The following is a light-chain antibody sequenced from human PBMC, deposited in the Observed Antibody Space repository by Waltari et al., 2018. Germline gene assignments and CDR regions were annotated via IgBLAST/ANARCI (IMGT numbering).Light chain of an antibody. V-gene: IGLV2-11*01. CDR1: TSDVGGYHY. CDR3: CSYAGSYTYV. Sequence: QSALTQPRSVSGSPGQSVTISCTGTTSDVGGYHYVSWFQQHPGKAPKPIIYDVSERPSGFPDRFSGSKSDNTASLTISGLQAEDEADYYCCSYAGSYTYVFGSGTKVTVL. J-gene: IGLJ1*01. CDR2: DVS.